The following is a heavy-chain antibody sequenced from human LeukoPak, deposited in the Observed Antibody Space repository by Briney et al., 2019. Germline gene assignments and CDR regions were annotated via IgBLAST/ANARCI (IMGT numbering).Heavy chain of an antibody. Sequence: PSETLSLTCTVSGGSISSYYWSSIRQPAGKGLEWIGRIYISGRTNYNPSLKSRVTMSVDTSKNQFSLKLSSVTAADTAVYYCARDCTIAAAGICYYYYYGMDVWGQGTTVTVSS. V-gene: IGHV4-4*07. CDR3: ARDCTIAAAGICYYYYYGMDV. CDR2: IYISGRT. J-gene: IGHJ6*02. CDR1: GGSISSYY. D-gene: IGHD6-13*01.